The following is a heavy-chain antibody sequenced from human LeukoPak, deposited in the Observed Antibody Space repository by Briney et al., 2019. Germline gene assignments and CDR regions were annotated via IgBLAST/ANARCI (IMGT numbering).Heavy chain of an antibody. J-gene: IGHJ4*02. V-gene: IGHV3-30-3*02. D-gene: IGHD3-3*01. Sequence: GGSLRLSCAASGFTFSSYAMHWVRQAPGKGLEWVAVISYDGSNKYYADSVKGRFTISRDNSKNTLYLQMSSLRAEETAVYYCAKPPYDFWSGSKYYFDYWGQGTLVTVSS. CDR2: ISYDGSNK. CDR3: AKPPYDFWSGSKYYFDY. CDR1: GFTFSSYA.